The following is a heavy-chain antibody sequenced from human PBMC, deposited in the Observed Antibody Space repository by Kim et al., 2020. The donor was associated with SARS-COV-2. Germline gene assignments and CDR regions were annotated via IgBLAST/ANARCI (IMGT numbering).Heavy chain of an antibody. J-gene: IGHJ6*02. Sequence: SVKVSCKASGGTFSSYAISWVRQAPGQGLEWMGGIIPIFGTANYAQKFQGRVTITADESTSTAYMELSSLRSEDTAVYYCARVDVVVPGTPNYYYYGMDVWGQGTTVTVSS. CDR2: IIPIFGTA. V-gene: IGHV1-69*13. D-gene: IGHD2-2*01. CDR3: ARVDVVVPGTPNYYYYGMDV. CDR1: GGTFSSYA.